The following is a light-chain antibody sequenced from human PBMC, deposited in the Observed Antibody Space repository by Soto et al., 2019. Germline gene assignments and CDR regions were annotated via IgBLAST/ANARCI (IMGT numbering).Light chain of an antibody. J-gene: IGKJ2*01. Sequence: DIQMTQSPSSLSASVGDRVTITCRASQTISTYLNWYQKNPGKAPKLLIYAASNLQNGVPSRFSGSGSGTDFTLTISSLQPEDCATYYCQKSSSIPYTFGQGTKLEIK. CDR2: AAS. CDR3: QKSSSIPYT. V-gene: IGKV1-39*01. CDR1: QTISTY.